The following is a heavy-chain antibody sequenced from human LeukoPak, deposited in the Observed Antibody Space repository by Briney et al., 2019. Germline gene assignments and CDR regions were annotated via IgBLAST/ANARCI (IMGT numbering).Heavy chain of an antibody. CDR2: ISSSGNTI. V-gene: IGHV3-11*01. D-gene: IGHD5-18*01. Sequence: PGGSLRLSCAASGFTFSDYYMSWIRQAPGKGLEWVSYISSSGNTIYYADSVKGRFTISRDNAKNSLYLQMNSLRAEDTAVYYCARSLRYSRGAFDIWGQGTMVTVSS. CDR1: GFTFSDYY. J-gene: IGHJ3*02. CDR3: ARSLRYSRGAFDI.